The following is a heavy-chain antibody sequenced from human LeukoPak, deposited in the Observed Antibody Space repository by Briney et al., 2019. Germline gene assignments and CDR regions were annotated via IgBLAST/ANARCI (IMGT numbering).Heavy chain of an antibody. CDR2: IDTDGSST. CDR1: GFTFSSYW. V-gene: IGHV3-74*01. J-gene: IGHJ5*02. CDR3: VREAAAGRWFDP. Sequence: GGSLRLSCAASGFTFSSYWMHWVRQAPGKGLVWVSRIDTDGSSTSYADSVKGQFTISRDNAKNTLYLQMNSLRAEDTAVYYCVREAAAGRWFDPWGQGTLVTVSS. D-gene: IGHD6-13*01.